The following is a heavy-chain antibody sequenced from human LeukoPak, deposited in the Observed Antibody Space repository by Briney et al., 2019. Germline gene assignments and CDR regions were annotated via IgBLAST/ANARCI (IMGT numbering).Heavy chain of an antibody. D-gene: IGHD6-13*01. Sequence: GGSLRLSCATSGFTFSMSAMQWVRLAPGKGLDWVAVISFDGGNKFYADFVNGRFSISRDNSKNTLYLQMNRLGLDDTAVYFCARGRAGIAAAGFDYWGQGTLVTVSS. CDR2: ISFDGGNK. CDR3: ARGRAGIAAAGFDY. V-gene: IGHV3-30-3*01. CDR1: GFTFSMSA. J-gene: IGHJ4*02.